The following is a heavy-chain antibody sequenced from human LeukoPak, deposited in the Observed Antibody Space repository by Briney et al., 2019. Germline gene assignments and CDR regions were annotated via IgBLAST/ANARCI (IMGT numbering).Heavy chain of an antibody. Sequence: GASVKVSCKPSGYTFTSYGISWVRQAPGQGLEWIGWISTYDGNTNYVQKLQGRITLTTDTSTSTAYMELRSLRSDDTAVYYCARQFGSGIRCFDYWGQGTLVTVSS. D-gene: IGHD3-10*01. CDR1: GYTFTSYG. V-gene: IGHV1-18*01. CDR3: ARQFGSGIRCFDY. J-gene: IGHJ4*02. CDR2: ISTYDGNT.